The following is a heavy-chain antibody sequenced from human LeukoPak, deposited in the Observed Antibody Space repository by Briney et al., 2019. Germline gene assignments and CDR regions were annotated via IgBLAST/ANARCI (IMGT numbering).Heavy chain of an antibody. V-gene: IGHV4-31*03. Sequence: PSETLSLTCIVSGGSISSGGYYWSWIRQHPGKGLEWIGYIYYSGSTYYNPSLKSRVTISVDTSKNQFSLKLSSVTAADTAVYYCAREKGRAGRNAFDIWGQGTMVTVSS. CDR3: AREKGRAGRNAFDI. J-gene: IGHJ3*02. CDR1: GGSISSGGYY. CDR2: IYYSGST. D-gene: IGHD6-19*01.